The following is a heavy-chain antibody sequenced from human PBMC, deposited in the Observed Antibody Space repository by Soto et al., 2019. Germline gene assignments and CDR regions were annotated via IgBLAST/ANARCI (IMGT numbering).Heavy chain of an antibody. V-gene: IGHV1-46*01. CDR2: INPSGGST. D-gene: IGHD2-2*01. Sequence: ASVKVSCKASGYTFTSYYMHWVRQAPGQGLEWMGIINPSGGSTSYAQKFQGRVTMTRDTSTSTVYMELSILRSEDTAVYYCARVTGCISTSCYEPNPSLSDYYYYYGMDVWGQGTTVTVSS. CDR1: GYTFTSYY. CDR3: ARVTGCISTSCYEPNPSLSDYYYYYGMDV. J-gene: IGHJ6*02.